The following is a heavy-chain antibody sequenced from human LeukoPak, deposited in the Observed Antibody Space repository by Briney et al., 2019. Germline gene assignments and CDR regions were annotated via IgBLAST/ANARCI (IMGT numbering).Heavy chain of an antibody. V-gene: IGHV3-13*04. CDR1: GFIFSSYD. Sequence: TGGSLRLSCAASGFIFSSYDMHWVRQATGKGLEWVSGIGKAGDTYYAGSVKGRFTISRENARSSLYLQMNSLRAGDTAVYYCARGALGFDYWGQGTLVTVSS. CDR3: ARGALGFDY. J-gene: IGHJ4*02. CDR2: IGKAGDT.